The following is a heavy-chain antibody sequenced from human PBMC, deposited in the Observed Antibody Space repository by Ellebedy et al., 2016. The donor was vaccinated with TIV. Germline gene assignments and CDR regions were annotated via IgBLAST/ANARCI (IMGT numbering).Heavy chain of an antibody. D-gene: IGHD2-2*01. CDR3: ARDQYCSSTSCRVNYYYYGMDV. Sequence: GGSLRLSCAASEFTFSDYGMHWVRQAPGKGLEWVAIIWYDASNKYYADSVKGRFTISRDDSQSTLYLQMNSLRAEDTAVYYCARDQYCSSTSCRVNYYYYGMDVWGQGTTVTVSS. CDR1: EFTFSDYG. V-gene: IGHV3-30*02. CDR2: IWYDASNK. J-gene: IGHJ6*02.